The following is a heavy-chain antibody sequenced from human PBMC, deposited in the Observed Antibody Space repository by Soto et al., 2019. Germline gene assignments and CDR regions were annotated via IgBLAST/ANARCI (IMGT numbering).Heavy chain of an antibody. D-gene: IGHD3-22*01. CDR1: GGTFSSCA. CDR3: ARRSNYYDSSGYPPYAFDI. CDR2: IIPIFGTA. V-gene: IGHV1-69*06. Sequence: SVKVSCKASGGTFSSCAISWVRQAPGQGLEWMGGIIPIFGTANYAQKFQGRVTITADKSTSTAYMELSSLRSEDTAVYYCARRSNYYDSSGYPPYAFDIWGQGTMVTVSS. J-gene: IGHJ3*02.